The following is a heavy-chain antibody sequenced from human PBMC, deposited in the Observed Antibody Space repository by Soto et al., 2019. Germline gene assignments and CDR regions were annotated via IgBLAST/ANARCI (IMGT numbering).Heavy chain of an antibody. CDR2: IYHSGST. CDR1: SGSISSSNW. D-gene: IGHD3-3*01. J-gene: IGHJ4*02. V-gene: IGHV4-4*02. Sequence: QVQLQESGPGLVKPSWTLSLTCAVSSGSISSSNWWSWVRQTPGKGLEWIGEIYHSGSTNYNTSLNSRDTRSVDKSKNQFSLKLSSVTAADTAVYSCARGGTIWRAFYFDYWGQGTLVTVSS. CDR3: ARGGTIWRAFYFDY.